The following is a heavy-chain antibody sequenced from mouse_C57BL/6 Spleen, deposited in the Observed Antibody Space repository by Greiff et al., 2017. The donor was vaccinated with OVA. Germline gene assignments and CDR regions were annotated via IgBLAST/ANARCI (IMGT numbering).Heavy chain of an antibody. CDR2: IHPSDSDT. D-gene: IGHD1-1*01. V-gene: IGHV1-74*01. Sequence: QVQLKQPGAELVKPGASVKVSCKASGYTFTSYWMHWVKQRPGQGLEWIGRIHPSDSDTNYNQKFKGRATLTVDNSSSTAYMQLSSLTSEDSAVYYCAIPPYYYGRNYFDYWGQGTTLTVSS. CDR1: GYTFTSYW. J-gene: IGHJ2*01. CDR3: AIPPYYYGRNYFDY.